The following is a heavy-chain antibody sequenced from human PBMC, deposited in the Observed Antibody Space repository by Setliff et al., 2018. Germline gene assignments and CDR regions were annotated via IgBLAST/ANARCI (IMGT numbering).Heavy chain of an antibody. J-gene: IGHJ4*02. Sequence: SETRSLACTVSGGSISSYYWSWIRPPPGKRLEWIGYIYYSGSTNYNPSLESPATRSVDTGKNQFSLRLNSAAAADTDVYYCARLRGAFDYWGQGTQVTVSS. CDR3: ARLRGAFDY. D-gene: IGHD3-16*01. V-gene: IGHV4-59*01. CDR2: IYYSGST. CDR1: GGSISSYY.